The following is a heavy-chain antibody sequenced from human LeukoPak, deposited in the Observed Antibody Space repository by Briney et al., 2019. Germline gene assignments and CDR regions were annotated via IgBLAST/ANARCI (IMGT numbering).Heavy chain of an antibody. CDR3: ARDPYSSSWSYGMDV. CDR2: IKQDGSET. CDR1: GFTFSNYW. J-gene: IGHJ6*02. V-gene: IGHV3-7*05. D-gene: IGHD6-13*01. Sequence: GGSLRLSCTASGFTFSNYWMSWVRQTPEKGLEWVANIKQDGSETVYVDSVKGRFTISRDNAQTSLYLQMSSLRAEDTAVYYCARDPYSSSWSYGMDVWGQGATVTVSS.